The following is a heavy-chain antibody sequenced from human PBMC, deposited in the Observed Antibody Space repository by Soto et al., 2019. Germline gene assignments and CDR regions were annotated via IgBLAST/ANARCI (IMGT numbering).Heavy chain of an antibody. CDR2: LYYSGST. V-gene: IGHV4-39*01. D-gene: IGHD5-12*01. Sequence: QLQLQESGPGLVKPSETLSLTCTVSGGSISSSSYYWGWIRQPPGKGLEWIGSLYYSGSTYYNPSLKSLVTISVDTSKNQFSLKLSSVTAADTAVYYCARHKWLRSSFDYWGQGTLVTVSS. J-gene: IGHJ4*02. CDR1: GGSISSSSYY. CDR3: ARHKWLRSSFDY.